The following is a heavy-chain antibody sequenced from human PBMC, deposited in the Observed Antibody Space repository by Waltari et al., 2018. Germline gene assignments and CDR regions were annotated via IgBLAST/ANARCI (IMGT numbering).Heavy chain of an antibody. V-gene: IGHV3-7*01. D-gene: IGHD3-16*01. J-gene: IGHJ4*02. CDR1: GFTFSSYW. CDR2: IKQAGSEK. Sequence: EVQLVESGGGLVQPGGSLRLSCAASGFTFSSYWMSWVRQAPGKGLEWVANIKQAGSEKYYVDSVKGRFTISRENAKNALYLQMNSLRAEDTAVYYCARGGGQGEGVATDYWGQGTLVTVSS. CDR3: ARGGGQGEGVATDY.